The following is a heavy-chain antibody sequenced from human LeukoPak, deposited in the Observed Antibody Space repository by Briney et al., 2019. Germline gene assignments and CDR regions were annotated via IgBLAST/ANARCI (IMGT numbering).Heavy chain of an antibody. D-gene: IGHD5-24*01. CDR3: ARVVLSRGERDY. J-gene: IGHJ4*02. Sequence: PGGSLRLSCAASGFTFSSYAMSWVRQAPGKGLEWVSAISGSGGSTYYADSVKGRFTISRDNAKKSLYLQMNSLRAEDTALYYCARVVLSRGERDYWGQGTLVTVSS. CDR1: GFTFSSYA. CDR2: ISGSGGST. V-gene: IGHV3-23*01.